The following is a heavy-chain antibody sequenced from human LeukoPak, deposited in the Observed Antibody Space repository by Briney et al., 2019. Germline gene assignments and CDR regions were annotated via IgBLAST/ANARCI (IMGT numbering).Heavy chain of an antibody. CDR1: RFTFSNYW. J-gene: IGHJ4*02. V-gene: IGHV3-7*01. CDR3: ATSRTFDY. Sequence: GGSLRLSCVASRFTFSNYWMSWVRQAPGKGLEWVANINQDGSKKRYADSMKGRFTISRDNAKESLYLQLNSLRAEDTAMYYCATSRTFDYWGQGTLVTVSS. D-gene: IGHD1-1*01. CDR2: INQDGSKK.